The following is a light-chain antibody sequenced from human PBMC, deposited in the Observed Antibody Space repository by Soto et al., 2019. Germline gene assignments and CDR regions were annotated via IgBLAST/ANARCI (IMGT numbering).Light chain of an antibody. J-gene: IGLJ1*01. CDR2: GNS. V-gene: IGLV1-40*01. CDR3: QSYDSSLSGPYV. CDR1: SSNIGAGYD. Sequence: QSALTQPPSVSGAPGQMVTISCTGSSSNIGAGYDVHWYQQLPGTAPKLLIYGNSNRPSGVPDRFSGSKSGTSASLAITGLQAEDEADYYCQSYDSSLSGPYVFGNGTKVTVL.